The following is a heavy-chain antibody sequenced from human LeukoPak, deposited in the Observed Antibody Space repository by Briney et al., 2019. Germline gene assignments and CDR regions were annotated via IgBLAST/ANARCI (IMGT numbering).Heavy chain of an antibody. V-gene: IGHV3-48*03. Sequence: GGSLRLSCAASGFTFSSYEMNWVRQAPGKGLEWVSYISSSGSTIYYADSGKGRFTISRDNAKNSLYLQMNSLRAEDTAVYYCARYDILTGYPYYFDYWGQGTLVTVSS. J-gene: IGHJ4*02. CDR3: ARYDILTGYPYYFDY. CDR1: GFTFSSYE. CDR2: ISSSGSTI. D-gene: IGHD3-9*01.